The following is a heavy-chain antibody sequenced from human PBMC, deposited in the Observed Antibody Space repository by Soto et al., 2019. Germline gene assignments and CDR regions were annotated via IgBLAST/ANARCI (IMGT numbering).Heavy chain of an antibody. Sequence: EVQVLESGGGMVQPGGSLRLSCAASGFTFSSYAMSWVRQAPGKGLEWVSTISGTGSSTYYAGSVEGRFTISSDNSKNTLDLQMNSLRAEDTAVYYCAKAAIWYSSSGGYFDYWGQGTLVIVSS. CDR3: AKAAIWYSSSGGYFDY. CDR1: GFTFSSYA. D-gene: IGHD6-13*01. V-gene: IGHV3-23*01. J-gene: IGHJ4*02. CDR2: ISGTGSST.